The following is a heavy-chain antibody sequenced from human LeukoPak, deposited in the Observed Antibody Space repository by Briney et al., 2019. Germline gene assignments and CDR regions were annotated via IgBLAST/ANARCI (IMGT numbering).Heavy chain of an antibody. Sequence: GASVKVSCKASGYTFTGYYMHWVRQAPGQGLEWMGWINPNSGDTNYAHKFQGRLTITRDTSISTAYMELSRLRPDDTAVYYCARGGVRSWYYFDYWGQGTLVSVSS. V-gene: IGHV1-2*07. CDR2: INPNSGDT. J-gene: IGHJ4*02. D-gene: IGHD6-13*01. CDR1: GYTFTGYY. CDR3: ARGGVRSWYYFDY.